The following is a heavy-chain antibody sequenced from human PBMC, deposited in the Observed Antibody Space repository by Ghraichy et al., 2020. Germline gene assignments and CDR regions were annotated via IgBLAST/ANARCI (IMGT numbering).Heavy chain of an antibody. V-gene: IGHV4-59*01. CDR2: ISFSGNT. Sequence: SETLSLTCTVSGGSISGYYWSWIRQPPGKGLEWIGYISFSGNTNYNPSLKSRVTILVDTSKNQFSLELSSVTAADTAVYSCARNGAGAYGYYYYYYYMDVWGKGTTVTVSS. CDR1: GGSISGYY. D-gene: IGHD4-17*01. J-gene: IGHJ6*03. CDR3: ARNGAGAYGYYYYYYYMDV.